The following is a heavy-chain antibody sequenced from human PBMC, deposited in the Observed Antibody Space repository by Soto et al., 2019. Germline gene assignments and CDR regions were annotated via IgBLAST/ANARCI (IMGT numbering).Heavy chain of an antibody. V-gene: IGHV3-33*01. CDR2: IWYDGSNK. CDR1: GFTFSGHA. Sequence: QVQLVESGGGVAQPGRSLRLSCTVSGFTFSGHAMHWVRQAPGKGLEWVTQIWYDGSNKYYAESVKGRFTISRHNSKNTLYLQMNSLRVEDTAVYYCPPDGSGQAPYALDVWGQGTSVTVSS. D-gene: IGHD3-10*01. J-gene: IGHJ6*02. CDR3: PPDGSGQAPYALDV.